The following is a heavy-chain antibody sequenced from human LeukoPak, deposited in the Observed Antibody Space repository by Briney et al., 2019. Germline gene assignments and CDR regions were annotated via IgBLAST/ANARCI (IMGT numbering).Heavy chain of an antibody. CDR2: ISSSSSYI. V-gene: IGHV3-21*04. CDR1: GFTFSSYA. J-gene: IGHJ6*02. Sequence: PGGSLRLSCAASGFTFSSYAMSWVRQAPGKGLEWVSSISSSSSYIYYADSVKGRFTISRDNAKNSLYLQMNSLRAEDTAVYYCARTDIVPENWYYGMDVWGQGTTVTVSS. CDR3: ARTDIVPENWYYGMDV. D-gene: IGHD2-8*01.